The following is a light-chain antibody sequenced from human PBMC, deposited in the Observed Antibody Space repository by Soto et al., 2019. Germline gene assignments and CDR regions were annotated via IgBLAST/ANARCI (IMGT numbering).Light chain of an antibody. CDR3: LQDYSYPRT. J-gene: IGKJ1*01. CDR1: QAIRTD. Sequence: AIQMTQSPSSLSASVGDRVTITCRASQAIRTDLGWYQQRPGKAPKLLIYGTSNLQSGVPSGFSGSGSGTDFTLTINSLQPEDFATYYCLQDYSYPRTFGKGTKVDIK. CDR2: GTS. V-gene: IGKV1-6*01.